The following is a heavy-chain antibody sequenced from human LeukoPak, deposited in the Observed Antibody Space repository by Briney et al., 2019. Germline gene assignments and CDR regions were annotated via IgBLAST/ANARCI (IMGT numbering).Heavy chain of an antibody. CDR2: IIPIFGTA. J-gene: IGHJ4*02. CDR1: GGTFSSYA. Sequence: ASVKVSCKASGGTFSSYAISWVRQAPGQGLEWMGRIIPIFGTANYAQKFQGRVTITTDESTSTAYMELSSLRSEDTAVYYCARESGVVAATVFIHYFDYWGQGTLVTVSS. V-gene: IGHV1-69*05. CDR3: ARESGVVAATVFIHYFDY. D-gene: IGHD2-15*01.